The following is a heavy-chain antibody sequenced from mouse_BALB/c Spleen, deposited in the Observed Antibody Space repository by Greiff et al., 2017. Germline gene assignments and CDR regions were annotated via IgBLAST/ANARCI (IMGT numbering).Heavy chain of an antibody. V-gene: IGHV5-4*02. Sequence: EVQVVESGGDLVKPGGSLTLSCAASGFTFSDYYMYWVPQTPEKRLEWVATISDGGSYTYYPDSVKGRFTISRDNAKNNLYLQMSSLKSEDTAMYYCARDKDGDYYAMDYWGQGTSVTGAS. CDR3: ARDKDGDYYAMDY. CDR1: GFTFSDYY. D-gene: IGHD1-3*01. J-gene: IGHJ4*01. CDR2: ISDGGSYT.